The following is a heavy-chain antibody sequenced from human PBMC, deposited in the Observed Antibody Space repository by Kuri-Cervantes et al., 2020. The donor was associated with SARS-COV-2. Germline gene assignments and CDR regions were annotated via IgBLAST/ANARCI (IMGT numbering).Heavy chain of an antibody. V-gene: IGHV3-7*04. J-gene: IGHJ6*02. CDR2: IKPDGSDK. CDR1: GFTFTSYW. Sequence: AGSLRLSCAASGFTFTSYWRSWVRQAPGKGLEWVANIKPDGSDKYYVDSVKGRFTISRDNAKNPLYLQMNSLRPEDTAVYYCARGDVVPATLRGYYYNNGMDVWGQGTTVTVSS. D-gene: IGHD2-15*01. CDR3: ARGDVVPATLRGYYYNNGMDV.